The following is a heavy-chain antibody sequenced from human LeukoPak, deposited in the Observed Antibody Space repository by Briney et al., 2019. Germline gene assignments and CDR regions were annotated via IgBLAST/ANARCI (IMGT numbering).Heavy chain of an antibody. Sequence: GGSLRLSCTASGFTFSGYGMSWVRQAPGKGLEWVGFIRSKAYGGTTEYAASVKGRFTISRDDSKSIAYLQMNSLKTEDTAVYYRTRVTDSSGWSGFLVDYYYHVMTVCGEPCTVTASA. J-gene: IGHJ6*01. CDR2: IRSKAYGGTT. D-gene: IGHD6-19*01. V-gene: IGHV3-49*04. CDR3: TRVTDSSGWSGFLVDYYYHVMTV. CDR1: GFTFSGYG.